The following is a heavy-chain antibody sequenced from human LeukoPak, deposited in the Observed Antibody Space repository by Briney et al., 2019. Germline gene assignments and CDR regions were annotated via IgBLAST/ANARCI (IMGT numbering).Heavy chain of an antibody. CDR3: AREIGPRQLHLWGSAFDY. Sequence: SVTVSCKASGGTFSIYAISWVRQAPGQGVEWMGGIIPIFGTANYAQKFQGRVTITADKSTSTAYMELSSLRSEDTAMYYCAREIGPRQLHLWGSAFDYWGQGTLVTVSS. V-gene: IGHV1-69*06. CDR1: GGTFSIYA. CDR2: IIPIFGTA. J-gene: IGHJ4*02. D-gene: IGHD5-18*01.